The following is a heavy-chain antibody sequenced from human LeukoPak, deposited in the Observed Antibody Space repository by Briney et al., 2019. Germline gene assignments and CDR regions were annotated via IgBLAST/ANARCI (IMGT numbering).Heavy chain of an antibody. Sequence: SETLSLTCTVSGGSISSYYWSWIRQPPGKGLEWIRYIYYSGSTNYNPSLKSRVTISVDTSKNQFSLKLSSVTAADTAVYYCARVKSEDYGGFFVDYWGQGTLVTVSS. CDR2: IYYSGST. J-gene: IGHJ4*02. CDR1: GGSISSYY. D-gene: IGHD4-17*01. V-gene: IGHV4-59*01. CDR3: ARVKSEDYGGFFVDY.